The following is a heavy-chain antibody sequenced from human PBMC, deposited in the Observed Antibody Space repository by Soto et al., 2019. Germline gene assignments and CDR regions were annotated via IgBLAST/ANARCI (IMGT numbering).Heavy chain of an antibody. J-gene: IGHJ3*02. D-gene: IGHD4-4*01. CDR2: ISGSGGLT. CDR3: AKDPRPGSNYAFDI. V-gene: IGHV3-23*01. CDR1: GFTFNSYA. Sequence: GGSLRLSCAASGFTFNSYAMSWVRQSPGKGLEWVSAISGSGGLTYYADSVEGRFTISRDNSKNTLYLQMNSLRAEDTAVYYCAKDPRPGSNYAFDIWGQGTMVTVSS.